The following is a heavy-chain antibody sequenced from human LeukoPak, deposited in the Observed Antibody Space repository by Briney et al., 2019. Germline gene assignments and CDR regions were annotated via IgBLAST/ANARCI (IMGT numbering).Heavy chain of an antibody. Sequence: SETLSLTCTVSSVSITETNHFWGWIRQTPGKGPEWIGNVYYDGTTYYNPSLKSRVSISVDTSRKQFALNLYSMTAADTAVYYCVRQRLWSDLWGQGALVIVS. CDR1: SVSITETNHF. CDR3: VRQRLWSDL. CDR2: VYYDGTT. J-gene: IGHJ5*02. D-gene: IGHD3-10*01. V-gene: IGHV4-39*01.